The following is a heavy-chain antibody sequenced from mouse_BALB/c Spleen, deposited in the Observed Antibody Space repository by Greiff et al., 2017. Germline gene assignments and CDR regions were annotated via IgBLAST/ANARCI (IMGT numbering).Heavy chain of an antibody. J-gene: IGHJ4*01. Sequence: EVKVVESGGDLVKPGGSLKLSCAASGFTFSSYGMSWVRQTPDKRLEWVATISSGGSYTYYPDSVKGRFTISRDNAKNTLYLQMSSLKSEDTAMYYCARQDYDFYAMDYWGQGTSVTVSS. CDR3: ARQDYDFYAMDY. CDR2: ISSGGSYT. D-gene: IGHD2-4*01. V-gene: IGHV5-6*01. CDR1: GFTFSSYG.